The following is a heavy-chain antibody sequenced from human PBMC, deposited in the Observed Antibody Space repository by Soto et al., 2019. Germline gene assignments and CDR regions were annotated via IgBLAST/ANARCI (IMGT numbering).Heavy chain of an antibody. J-gene: IGHJ6*02. D-gene: IGHD2-21*02. Sequence: SVKVSCKASGGTSSSYAISWVRQAPGQGLEWMGGIIPIFGTANYAQKFQGRVTITADESTSTAYMELSSLRSEDTAVYYCASSVVVTAIQYYYYYYGMDVWGQGTTVTVSS. CDR3: ASSVVVTAIQYYYYYYGMDV. CDR2: IIPIFGTA. CDR1: GGTSSSYA. V-gene: IGHV1-69*13.